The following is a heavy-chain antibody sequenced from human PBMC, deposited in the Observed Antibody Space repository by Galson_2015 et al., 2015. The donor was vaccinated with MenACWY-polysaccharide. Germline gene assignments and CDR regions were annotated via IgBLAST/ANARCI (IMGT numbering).Heavy chain of an antibody. Sequence: SVKVSCKASGHSFTSDYMHWVRQAPGQGLEWMGIINSSDGTTTYSQNFQGRVTMTRDTSTNTVYMDLFSLRSEDTAVYYCARGYQLLLGPPFDYWGQGSLVTVSS. V-gene: IGHV1-46*01. CDR1: GHSFTSDY. CDR2: INSSDGTT. CDR3: ARGYQLLLGPPFDY. J-gene: IGHJ4*02. D-gene: IGHD2-8*02.